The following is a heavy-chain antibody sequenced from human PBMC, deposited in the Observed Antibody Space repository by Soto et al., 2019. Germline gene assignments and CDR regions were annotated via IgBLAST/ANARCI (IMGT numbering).Heavy chain of an antibody. V-gene: IGHV3-74*01. D-gene: IGHD3-10*01. J-gene: IGHJ6*02. CDR3: ARLITMVRGVIVYYYYGMDV. CDR2: INSDGTIS. Sequence: PGGSLRLSCAASGFTFDTYWMNWVRQAPGKEPEWLSGINSDGTISSYADSVKGRFSISRDNAKNSLYLQMNSLRAEDTAVYYCARLITMVRGVIVYYYYGMDVWGQGTTVTVSS. CDR1: GFTFDTYW.